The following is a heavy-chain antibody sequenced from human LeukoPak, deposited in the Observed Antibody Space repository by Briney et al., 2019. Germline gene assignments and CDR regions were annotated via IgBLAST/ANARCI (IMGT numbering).Heavy chain of an antibody. CDR2: IYYSGST. CDR3: ARVRELLDAFDI. CDR1: GGSISSYY. J-gene: IGHJ3*02. V-gene: IGHV4-59*08. D-gene: IGHD1-26*01. Sequence: SETLSLTCTVSGGSISSYYWSWIRQPPGKGLEWIGYIYYSGSTNYNPSLKSRVTISVDTSKNQFSLKLSSVTAADTAVYYCARVRELLDAFDIWGQGTMVTVSS.